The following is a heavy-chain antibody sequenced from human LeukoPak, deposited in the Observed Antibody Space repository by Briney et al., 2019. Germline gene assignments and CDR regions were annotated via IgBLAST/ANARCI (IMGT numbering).Heavy chain of an antibody. CDR1: GFIFSDHY. D-gene: IGHD6-13*01. V-gene: IGHV3-72*01. J-gene: IGHJ5*02. CDR2: TANKVNSYTT. Sequence: GGSLRLSCVISGFIFSDHYMDWVRQSPGKGLEWVGRTANKVNSYTTEYAASVKGRFTISRDDSKNSLYLQMNSLKTEDTAVYYCAKCGSWVGSSSWRGTNWFDPWGQGTLVTVSS. CDR3: AKCGSWVGSSSWRGTNWFDP.